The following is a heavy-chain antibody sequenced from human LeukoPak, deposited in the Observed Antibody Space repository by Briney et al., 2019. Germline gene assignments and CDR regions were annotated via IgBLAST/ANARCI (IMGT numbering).Heavy chain of an antibody. CDR3: ARGISTVTTLGGYYFDY. D-gene: IGHD4-17*01. CDR2: IYHSGST. Sequence: PSENLSLTCAVSGGSISSSNWWSWVRQPPGKGLEWIGEIYHSGSTNYNPSLKSRVTISVDKSKNQFSLKLSSVTAADTAVYYCARGISTVTTLGGYYFDYWGQGTLVTVSS. V-gene: IGHV4-4*02. J-gene: IGHJ4*02. CDR1: GGSISSSNW.